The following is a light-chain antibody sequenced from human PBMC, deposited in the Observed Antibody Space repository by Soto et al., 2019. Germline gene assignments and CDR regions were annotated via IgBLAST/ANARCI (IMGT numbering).Light chain of an antibody. V-gene: IGLV2-8*01. CDR1: SSDIGAYIY. J-gene: IGLJ1*01. Sequence: QSALTQPPSASGSPGQSVTSSCTGTSSDIGAYIYVSWYQQHPGKAPKLMISEVSRRPSGVPERFPGSKSGNTASLTVSGLQADDEAHYYCSSYAGSNNFVFGTGTKVTVL. CDR2: EVS. CDR3: SSYAGSNNFV.